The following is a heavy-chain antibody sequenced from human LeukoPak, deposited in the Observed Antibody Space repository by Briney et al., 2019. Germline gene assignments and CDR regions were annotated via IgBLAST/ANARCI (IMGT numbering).Heavy chain of an antibody. V-gene: IGHV1-69*04. CDR3: ARINDYGDYGSDY. D-gene: IGHD4-17*01. CDR1: GGTFSSYA. CDR2: IIPIFGIA. Sequence: SVKVSCKASGGTFSSYAISWVRQAPGQGLEWMGRIIPIFGIANYAQKFQGRVTITADKSTSTAYMELSSLRSEDTAVYYCARINDYGDYGSDYWGQGTLVTVSS. J-gene: IGHJ4*02.